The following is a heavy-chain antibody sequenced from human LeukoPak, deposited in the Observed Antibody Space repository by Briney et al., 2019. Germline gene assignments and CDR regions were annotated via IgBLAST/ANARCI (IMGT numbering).Heavy chain of an antibody. Sequence: GGSLRLSCAASGFTFSSYWMTWARQAPGKGLEWVANIKLDVSETYYVDSVRGRFTISRDNTKNSLYLQMDSLRAEDTAVYYCARKGNAFDFWGQGTMVTVSS. V-gene: IGHV3-7*01. J-gene: IGHJ3*01. CDR3: ARKGNAFDF. CDR1: GFTFSSYW. D-gene: IGHD3-10*01. CDR2: IKLDVSET.